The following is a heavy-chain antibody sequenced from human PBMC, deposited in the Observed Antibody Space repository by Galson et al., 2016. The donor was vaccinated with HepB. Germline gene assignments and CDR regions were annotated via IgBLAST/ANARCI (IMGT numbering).Heavy chain of an antibody. CDR3: ARSPRDRGFDY. D-gene: IGHD1-14*01. CDR1: GVSIRDNTW. CDR2: IYHGGNT. V-gene: IGHV4-4*02. J-gene: IGHJ4*02. Sequence: ETLSLTCNVSGVSIRDNTWWSWVRQPPGKGLEWIGEIYHGGNTNYNPSLKSRVTISVDKSKSQFSLQLSSVTAADTAVYYCARSPRDRGFDYWGQGTLVTVSS.